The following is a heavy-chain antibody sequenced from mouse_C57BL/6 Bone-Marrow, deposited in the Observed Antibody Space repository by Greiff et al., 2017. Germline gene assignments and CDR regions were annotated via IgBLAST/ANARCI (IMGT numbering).Heavy chain of an antibody. D-gene: IGHD1-1*01. V-gene: IGHV1-69*01. J-gene: IGHJ1*03. CDR2: IDPSDSYT. Sequence: QVQLQQPGAELVMPGASVKLSCKASGYTFTSYWMHWVKQRPGKGLEWIGEIDPSDSYTNYNQKFKGKSTLTVDKSSSTAYMQLSSLTSGDTAVYYCARSSYCCSSNDWYFDVWGTGTTVTVSS. CDR1: GYTFTSYW. CDR3: ARSSYCCSSNDWYFDV.